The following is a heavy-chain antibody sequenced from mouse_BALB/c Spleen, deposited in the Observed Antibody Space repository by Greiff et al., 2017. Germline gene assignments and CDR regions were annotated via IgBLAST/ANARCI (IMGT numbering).Heavy chain of an antibody. D-gene: IGHD2-1*01. J-gene: IGHJ4*01. Sequence: QVQLKQSGAELVRPGTSVKISCKASGYTFTNYWLGWVKQRPGHGLEWIGDIYPGGGYTNYNEKFKGKATLTADTSSSTAYMQLSSLTSEDSAVYFCAREDGKRAMDYWGQGTSVTVSS. V-gene: IGHV1-63*02. CDR2: IYPGGGYT. CDR1: GYTFTNYW. CDR3: AREDGKRAMDY.